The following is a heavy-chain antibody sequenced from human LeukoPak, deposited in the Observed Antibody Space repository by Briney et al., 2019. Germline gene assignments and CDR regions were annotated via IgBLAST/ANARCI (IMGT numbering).Heavy chain of an antibody. V-gene: IGHV3-7*03. J-gene: IGHJ4*02. CDR3: ARAYWGSVDY. CDR2: INQDGSEK. CDR1: GFTFSSYW. Sequence: GGSLRLSCAASGFTFSSYWMSWVRQAPGKGLEWVANINQDGSEKYYVDSVKGRFTISRDNPKRSLYLQMNSLRDEDTAVYYCARAYWGSVDYWGQGTLVTVSS. D-gene: IGHD7-27*01.